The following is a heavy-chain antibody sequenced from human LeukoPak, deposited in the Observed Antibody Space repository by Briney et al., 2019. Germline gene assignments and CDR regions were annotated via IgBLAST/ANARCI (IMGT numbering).Heavy chain of an antibody. CDR1: GGSISSYY. Sequence: SETLSLTCTVSGGSISSYYWSWIRQPPGKGLEWIGEINHSGSTNYNPSLKSRVTISVDTSKNQFSLKLSSVTAADTAVYYCARDLLLYCSGGSCYQGFDYWGQGTLVTVSS. D-gene: IGHD2-15*01. CDR2: INHSGST. J-gene: IGHJ4*02. V-gene: IGHV4-59*01. CDR3: ARDLLLYCSGGSCYQGFDY.